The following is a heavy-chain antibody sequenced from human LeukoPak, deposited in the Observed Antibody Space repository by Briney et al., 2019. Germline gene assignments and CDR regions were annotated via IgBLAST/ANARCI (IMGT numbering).Heavy chain of an antibody. CDR3: GRKARDCGGGSCYSIDY. CDR1: GGSFSSEA. Sequence: GASVKVSCKAFGGSFSSEAISWVRQAPGQGLEWMGGIIPIFGTANYAQKFQGRVTITTDEFTSTAYMEVSSLRSEDTAVYYCGRKARDCGGGSCYSIDYWGQGTLVTVSS. D-gene: IGHD2-15*01. CDR2: IIPIFGTA. J-gene: IGHJ4*02. V-gene: IGHV1-69*05.